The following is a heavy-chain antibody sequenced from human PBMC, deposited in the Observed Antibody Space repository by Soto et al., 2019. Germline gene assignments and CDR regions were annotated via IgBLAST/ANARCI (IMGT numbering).Heavy chain of an antibody. V-gene: IGHV3-23*01. CDR3: TMDRGNEDQMAVRVDS. CDR2: ISGGGGGT. Sequence: EVQLLESGGDLVQPGGSLRLSCAASGFTFSSYAMSWVRQTPGQGVEWVSAISGGGGGTYHADSVNGRFTISRDNSKNTLYLQMDSLRAQDPAVYYCTMDRGNEDQMAVRVDSWGQGTLVNVSS. CDR1: GFTFSSYA. D-gene: IGHD3-10*01. J-gene: IGHJ4*02.